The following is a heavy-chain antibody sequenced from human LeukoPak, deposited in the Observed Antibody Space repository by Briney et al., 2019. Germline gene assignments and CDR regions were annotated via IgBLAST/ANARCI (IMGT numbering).Heavy chain of an antibody. CDR2: TGSIGSTI. CDR1: GFSFNIYS. V-gene: IGHV3-48*01. J-gene: IGHJ4*02. Sequence: PGGSLRLSCSASGFSFNIYSMSWVRQSPGKGPEWIAYTGSIGSTIHYADSVKGRFTISRDNAKKSLYLQMDTLRGDDTAVYYCARVGGRGIDYWGQGSLVSVSS. CDR3: ARVGGRGIDY.